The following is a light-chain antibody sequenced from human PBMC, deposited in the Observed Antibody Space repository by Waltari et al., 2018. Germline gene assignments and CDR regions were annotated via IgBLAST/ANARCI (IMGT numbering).Light chain of an antibody. J-gene: IGLJ3*02. Sequence: QSALTQPASLSGSPGQSITISCTGSNSDIGYYNLVSWFQQHAGKAPKLLIYEVSNRPSEFSDRFSGSKSGNAASLTISGRQPDDEAHYYCGSCSRVPWSSTTRHGVFGGGTKLTV. CDR2: EVS. CDR3: GSCSRVPWSSTTRHGV. CDR1: NSDIGYYNL. V-gene: IGLV2-14*01.